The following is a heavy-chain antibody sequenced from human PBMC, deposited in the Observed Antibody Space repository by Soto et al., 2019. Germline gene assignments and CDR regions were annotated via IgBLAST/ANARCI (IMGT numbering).Heavy chain of an antibody. J-gene: IGHJ4*01. CDR1: GFTFSGVG. D-gene: IGHD4-17*01. V-gene: IGHV3-33*01. Sequence: HVQLVESGESVVQPGGSLRLSCAAAGFTFSGVGMHWVRQAPGKWLEWVAVIWYDGNDQYYAESVKGRFSFSRDTSKNTLYRQMNRLRSNDAAVYYFARGRGGHYGTHSGYFDYWGHGTRVTVSS. CDR2: IWYDGNDQ. CDR3: ARGRGGHYGTHSGYFDY.